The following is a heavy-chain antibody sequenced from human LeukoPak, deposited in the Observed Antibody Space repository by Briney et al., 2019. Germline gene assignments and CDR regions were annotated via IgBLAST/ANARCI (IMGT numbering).Heavy chain of an antibody. CDR3: ARRGPRSPHYYYYMDV. V-gene: IGHV3-20*04. J-gene: IGHJ6*03. Sequence: GGSLRLSCAASGFTFDDYGMSWVRQAPGKGLEWVAGINWNGGSIGYADSVKGRITVSRDNAKNSLYLQMNSLRAEDTAVYYCARRGPRSPHYYYYMDVWGKGTTVTVSS. CDR1: GFTFDDYG. D-gene: IGHD3-10*01. CDR2: INWNGGSI.